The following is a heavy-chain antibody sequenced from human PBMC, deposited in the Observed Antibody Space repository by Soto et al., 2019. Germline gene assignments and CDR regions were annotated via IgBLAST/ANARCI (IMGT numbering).Heavy chain of an antibody. Sequence: GGSLRLSCAASGFTFSSYWMSWVRQAPGKGLEWVANIKQDGSEKYYVDSVKGRFTISRDNAKNSLYLQMNSPRAEDTAVYYCARGLGELRTSYYYGMDVWGQGTTVTVSS. D-gene: IGHD1-7*01. V-gene: IGHV3-7*03. CDR3: ARGLGELRTSYYYGMDV. CDR2: IKQDGSEK. CDR1: GFTFSSYW. J-gene: IGHJ6*02.